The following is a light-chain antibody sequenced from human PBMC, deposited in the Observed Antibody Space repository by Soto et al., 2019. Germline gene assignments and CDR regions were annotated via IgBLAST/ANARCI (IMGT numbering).Light chain of an antibody. Sequence: DIQMTQSPSSLSASVGDRVTITCRASQSISNYLNWYQQKPGKAPKLLIYAASSLQSGVPSRFSGSGSGTDFTLTISSLQAEDFAPYYCQQSYSIPLTLGGGTRVEIK. CDR1: QSISNY. CDR2: AAS. V-gene: IGKV1-39*01. CDR3: QQSYSIPLT. J-gene: IGKJ4*01.